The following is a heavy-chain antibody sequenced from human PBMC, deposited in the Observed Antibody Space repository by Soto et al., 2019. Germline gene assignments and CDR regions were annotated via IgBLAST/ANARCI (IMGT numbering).Heavy chain of an antibody. Sequence: SVKVSCKASGGTFSSYAISWVRQAPGQGLEWMGGIIPIFGTANYAQKFQGRVTITADKSTSTAYMELSSLRSEDTAVYYCVYDFWSGYNWCDPWGQGTLVIVSS. V-gene: IGHV1-69*06. CDR2: IIPIFGTA. D-gene: IGHD3-3*01. CDR3: VYDFWSGYNWCDP. J-gene: IGHJ5*02. CDR1: GGTFSSYA.